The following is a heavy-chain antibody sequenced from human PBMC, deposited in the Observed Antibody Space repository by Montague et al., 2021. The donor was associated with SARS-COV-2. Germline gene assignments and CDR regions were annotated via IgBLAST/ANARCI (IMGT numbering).Heavy chain of an antibody. D-gene: IGHD4-11*01. J-gene: IGHJ6*02. CDR2: INHYGST. CDR1: GGSFSGNY. CDR3: ARGLPVTTLFYYFGMDV. V-gene: IGHV4-34*01. Sequence: SETLSLTCAVYGGSFSGNYWSWIRQPPGKGLEWIGEINHYGSTNYNPSXXSRVTMSVDTSKNQFSLKLSSVTAADTAVYYCARGLPVTTLFYYFGMDVWGQGTPVTVSS.